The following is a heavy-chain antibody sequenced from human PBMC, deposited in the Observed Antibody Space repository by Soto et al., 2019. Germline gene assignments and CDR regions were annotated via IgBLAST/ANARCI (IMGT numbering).Heavy chain of an antibody. V-gene: IGHV3-30-3*01. CDR1: GFTFSSYA. J-gene: IGHJ6*02. Sequence: QVQLVESGGGVVQPGRSLRLSCAASGFTFSSYAMHWVRQAPGKGLEWVAVISYDGSNKYYADSVKGRFTISRDNSKNTLYLQMNSLRAEDTAVYYCARDAARIAVAGTGPYYYYYGMDVWGQGTTVTVSS. CDR3: ARDAARIAVAGTGPYYYYYGMDV. D-gene: IGHD6-19*01. CDR2: ISYDGSNK.